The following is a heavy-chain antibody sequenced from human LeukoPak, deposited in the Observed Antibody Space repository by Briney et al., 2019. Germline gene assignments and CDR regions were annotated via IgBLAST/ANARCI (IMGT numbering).Heavy chain of an antibody. CDR2: IYPGDSDT. CDR3: ARGGEQWLSSFDY. D-gene: IGHD6-19*01. V-gene: IGHV5-51*01. J-gene: IGHJ4*02. Sequence: GESLKISCKGSGYRFTTYWIGWVRQMPGKGLEWMGIIYPGDSDTRYSQSFQGQVTISVDKSISTAYLQWSSLKASDSAMYYCARGGEQWLSSFDYWGQGTLVTVSS. CDR1: GYRFTTYW.